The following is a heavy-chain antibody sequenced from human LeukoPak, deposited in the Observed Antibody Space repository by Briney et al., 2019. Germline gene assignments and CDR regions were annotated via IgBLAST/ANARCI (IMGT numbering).Heavy chain of an antibody. Sequence: PGGSLRLSCAASGFTFSSYAMNWVRQAPGKGLEWVSGISGSGANTFYADSVTGRFIISRDNSKDTLNLQMNSLRVEDTAVYYCAKASAHDIDPFDSWGREPWSPSPQ. CDR2: ISGSGANT. CDR3: AKASAHDIDPFDS. J-gene: IGHJ4*02. CDR1: GFTFSSYA. V-gene: IGHV3-23*01.